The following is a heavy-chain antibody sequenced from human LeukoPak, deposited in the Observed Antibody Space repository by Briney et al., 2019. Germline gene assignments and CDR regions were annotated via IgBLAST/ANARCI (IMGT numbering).Heavy chain of an antibody. CDR3: AKDSEDIVLMVYSPAYFDY. J-gene: IGHJ4*02. Sequence: PGGSLRLSCAASGFTFSSYAMSWVRQAPGKGLEWVSAISGSGGSTYYADSVKGRFTISRDNSKNTLYLQMNSLRAEDTAVYYCAKDSEDIVLMVYSPAYFDYWGQGTLVTVSS. CDR2: ISGSGGST. CDR1: GFTFSSYA. D-gene: IGHD2-8*01. V-gene: IGHV3-23*01.